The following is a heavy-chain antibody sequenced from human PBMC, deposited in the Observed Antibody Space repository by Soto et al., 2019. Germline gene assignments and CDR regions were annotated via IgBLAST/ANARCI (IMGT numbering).Heavy chain of an antibody. Sequence: EVQLVESGGGLVKPGGSLRLSCAVSGFPFDSYSMSWVRQAPGQGLEWLASLSSGSFYIFHADSIRGRFTISRDDAKNLLLLQRNSLTIEDTATYYCAREANTIYAPHGLDVWGQGTAVTVSS. CDR3: AREANTIYAPHGLDV. J-gene: IGHJ6*02. CDR2: LSSGSFYI. D-gene: IGHD3-3*01. CDR1: GFPFDSYS. V-gene: IGHV3-21*01.